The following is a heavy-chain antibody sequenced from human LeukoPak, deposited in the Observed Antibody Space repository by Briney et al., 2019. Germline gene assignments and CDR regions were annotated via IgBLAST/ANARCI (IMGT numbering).Heavy chain of an antibody. V-gene: IGHV1-69*04. CDR2: IIPILGIA. CDR1: GGTFSSYA. Sequence: SVKVSCKASGGTFSSYAISWVRQAPGQGLEWMGRIIPILGIANYAQKFQGRVTITADKSTSTAYMQLSSLRSEDTAVYYCARQIWFGESNFDYWGQGTLVTVSS. J-gene: IGHJ4*02. CDR3: ARQIWFGESNFDY. D-gene: IGHD3-10*01.